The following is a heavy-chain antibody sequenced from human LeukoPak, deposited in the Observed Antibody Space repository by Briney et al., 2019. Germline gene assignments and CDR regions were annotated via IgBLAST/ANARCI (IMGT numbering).Heavy chain of an antibody. V-gene: IGHV3-23*01. D-gene: IGHD3-3*01. CDR1: GFTFSSYA. CDR2: ISGSGGST. CDR3: AKSSVDYDFWSGYYMDV. Sequence: PGGSLRLSCAASGFTFSSYAMSWVRQAPGKGLEWVSAISGSGGSTYYADSVKGRFTISRDNSKNTLYLQMNSLRAEDTAVYYCAKSSVDYDFWSGYYMDVWGKGTTVTVSS. J-gene: IGHJ6*03.